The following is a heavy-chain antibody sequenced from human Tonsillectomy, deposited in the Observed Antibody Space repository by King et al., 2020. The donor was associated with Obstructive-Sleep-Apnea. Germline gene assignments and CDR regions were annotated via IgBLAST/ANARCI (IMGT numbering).Heavy chain of an antibody. J-gene: IGHJ4*02. V-gene: IGHV3-48*04. Sequence: VQLVESGGGLVKPGGSLRLSCAASGFPFSGYSMNWVRQAPGKGLEWVSYVSGTSGTIYYAHSVKGRLTISRDNDKNSLYIQMISLTAEDTAVYYCARESWKGYFFDSWGQGTPVTVSS. CDR1: GFPFSGYS. D-gene: IGHD1-1*01. CDR3: ARESWKGYFFDS. CDR2: VSGTSGTI.